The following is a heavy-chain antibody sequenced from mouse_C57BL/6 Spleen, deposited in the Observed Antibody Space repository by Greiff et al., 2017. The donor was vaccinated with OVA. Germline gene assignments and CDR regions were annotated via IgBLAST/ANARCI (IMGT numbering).Heavy chain of an antibody. Sequence: VQLQQSGAELVKPGASVKLSCKASGYTFTEYTIHWVKQRSGQGLEWIGWFYPGSGSIKYNEKFKDKATLTADKSSSTVYMELSRLTSEDSAVYYCARHEGYYYSNERAYAMDYWGKGTSVTVSS. D-gene: IGHD2-5*01. CDR2: FYPGSGSI. CDR1: GYTFTEYT. CDR3: ARHEGYYYSNERAYAMDY. V-gene: IGHV1-62-2*01. J-gene: IGHJ4*01.